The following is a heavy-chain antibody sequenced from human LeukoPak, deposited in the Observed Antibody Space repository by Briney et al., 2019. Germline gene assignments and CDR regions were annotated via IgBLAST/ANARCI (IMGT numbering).Heavy chain of an antibody. CDR1: SGSITSGDYY. Sequence: PSETLSLTCTVSSGSITSGDYYWGWVRQPPGKGLEWIGYIYYSGNTYYNPSLTSRVTMSIDTSENHFSLKLTSVTAADTALYYCARSEAAAGPLTFDVWGPGTMVIVSA. V-gene: IGHV4-30-4*01. D-gene: IGHD6-25*01. J-gene: IGHJ3*01. CDR3: ARSEAAAGPLTFDV. CDR2: IYYSGNT.